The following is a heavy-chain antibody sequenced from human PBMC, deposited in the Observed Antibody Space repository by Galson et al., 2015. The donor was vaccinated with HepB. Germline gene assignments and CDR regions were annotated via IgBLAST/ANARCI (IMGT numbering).Heavy chain of an antibody. J-gene: IGHJ6*02. CDR3: AKDLVSYDSVRSGMDV. D-gene: IGHD1-26*01. CDR1: GFTFSSYG. CDR2: ISYDGSNK. V-gene: IGHV3-30*18. Sequence: SLRLSCAASGFTFSSYGMYWVRQAPGKGLEWVAVISYDGSNKYYADSVKGRFTISRDNSKNTLYLQMNSLRAEDTAVYYCAKDLVSYDSVRSGMDVWGQGTTVTVSS.